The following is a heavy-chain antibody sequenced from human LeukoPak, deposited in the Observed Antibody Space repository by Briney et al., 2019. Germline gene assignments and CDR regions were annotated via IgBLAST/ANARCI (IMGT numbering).Heavy chain of an antibody. CDR3: ARATPLRYYDFWSGTRWFDP. CDR1: GYTFTGYY. J-gene: IGHJ5*02. Sequence: GASVTVSFKASGYTFTGYYMHWVRQAPGQGLEWMGWINPNSGGTNYAQKFQGRVTMTRDTSISTAYMELSRLRSDDTAVYYCARATPLRYYDFWSGTRWFDPWGQGTLVTVSS. D-gene: IGHD3-3*01. V-gene: IGHV1-2*02. CDR2: INPNSGGT.